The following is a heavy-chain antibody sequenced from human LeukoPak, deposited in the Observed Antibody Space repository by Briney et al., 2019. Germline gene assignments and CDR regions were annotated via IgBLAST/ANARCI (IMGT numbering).Heavy chain of an antibody. CDR1: GFTFDDYA. D-gene: IGHD4-17*01. CDR3: ARIGDGYGDYFDY. Sequence: GGSLRLSCAVSGFTFDDYAMHWVRQAPGKGLEWVSGISWNSDSIGYADSVRGRFTISRDNAKNSLFLQMNSLRPEDTAVYYCARIGDGYGDYFDYWGQGTLVTVSS. CDR2: ISWNSDSI. V-gene: IGHV3-9*01. J-gene: IGHJ4*03.